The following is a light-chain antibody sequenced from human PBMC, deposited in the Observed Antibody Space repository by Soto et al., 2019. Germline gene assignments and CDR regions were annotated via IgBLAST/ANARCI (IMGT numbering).Light chain of an antibody. CDR2: GAS. CDR3: QQYGSSGT. CDR1: QSVNSN. J-gene: IGKJ1*01. Sequence: EIVMTQSPATLSVSPGDRATLACRASQSVNSNLAWYHLKPGQAPRVLIYGASIRAAGIPARFTGSESGTEFTLSISSLQSEDFAVYYCQQYGSSGTFGQGTKVDIK. V-gene: IGKV3-15*01.